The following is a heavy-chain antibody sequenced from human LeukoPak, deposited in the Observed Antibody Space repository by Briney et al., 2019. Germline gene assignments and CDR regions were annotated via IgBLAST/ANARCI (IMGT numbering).Heavy chain of an antibody. V-gene: IGHV1-3*03. D-gene: IGHD3-10*01. CDR1: GYTFTSYA. J-gene: IGHJ6*03. CDR2: INAGNGNT. Sequence: VSVKVSCKASGYTFTSYAMHWVRQAPGQRLEWMGWINAGNGNTKYSQEFQGRVTITRDTSASTAYMELSSLRSEDMAVYYCAREGSGSYYYYMDVWGKGTTVTVSS. CDR3: AREGSGSYYYYMDV.